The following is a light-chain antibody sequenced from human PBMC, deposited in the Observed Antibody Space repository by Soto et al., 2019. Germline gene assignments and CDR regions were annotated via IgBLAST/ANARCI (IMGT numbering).Light chain of an antibody. CDR1: QSVSSY. CDR3: PQRSNWPPT. V-gene: IGKV3-11*01. Sequence: EIVLTQSPATLSLSPGERATLSCRASQSVSSYLAWYQQKPGQAPRLLIYDASNRATGIPARFSGSGSGTDFTLPVSSLEPEDFAVYYCPQRSNWPPTFGQGTKLEIK. CDR2: DAS. J-gene: IGKJ2*01.